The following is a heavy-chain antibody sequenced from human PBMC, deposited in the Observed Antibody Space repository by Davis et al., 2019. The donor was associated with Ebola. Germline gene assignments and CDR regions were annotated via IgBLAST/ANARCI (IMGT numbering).Heavy chain of an antibody. CDR1: GGSFSGYY. V-gene: IGHV4-34*01. Sequence: MPSELLSPTCAVYGGSFSGYYWRWIRQPPGKGLEWIGEINHSGRTNYKPSLNTRINISVDMSKNQFSLKLSSVTAADTAVYYCARVKDGYSSGWYHYFDYWGQGTLVTVSA. CDR2: INHSGRT. D-gene: IGHD6-19*01. J-gene: IGHJ4*02. CDR3: ARVKDGYSSGWYHYFDY.